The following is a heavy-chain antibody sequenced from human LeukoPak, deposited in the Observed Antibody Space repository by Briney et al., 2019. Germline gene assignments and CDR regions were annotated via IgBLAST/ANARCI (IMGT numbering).Heavy chain of an antibody. J-gene: IGHJ4*02. CDR3: AKDLNDFWSGYPEY. D-gene: IGHD3-3*01. CDR2: ISWNSGSV. Sequence: GGSLRLSCAASGFTFDDYAMHWVRQAPGKGLEWVSGISWNSGSVGYADSVKGRFTISRDNAKNSLYLQMNSLRAEDTALYYCAKDLNDFWSGYPEYWGQGTLVTVSS. V-gene: IGHV3-9*01. CDR1: GFTFDDYA.